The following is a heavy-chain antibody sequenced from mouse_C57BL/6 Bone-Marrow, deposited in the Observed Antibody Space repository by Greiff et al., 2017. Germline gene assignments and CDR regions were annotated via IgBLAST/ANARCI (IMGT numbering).Heavy chain of an antibody. V-gene: IGHV1-55*01. CDR1: GYTFTSYW. CDR2: IYPGSGST. J-gene: IGHJ4*01. D-gene: IGHD2-5*01. CDR3: AAPYYRNYVVAMDY. Sequence: VQLQQSGAELARPGASVKLSCKASGYTFTSYWITWVKQRPGQGLEWIGDIYPGSGSTNYNEKFKSKATLTVDTSSSTAYMQLSSLTSEDSSFYYCAAPYYRNYVVAMDYWGQGTSVTVSS.